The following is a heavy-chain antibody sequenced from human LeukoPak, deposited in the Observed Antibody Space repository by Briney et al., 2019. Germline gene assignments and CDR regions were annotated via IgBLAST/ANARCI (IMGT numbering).Heavy chain of an antibody. Sequence: SETLSLTCTVSGASISSRSYYWGWIRQSPGKGLEWIGSIYYSENTNYNPSLKSRVTISVDTSKNQFSLKLSSVTAADTAVYYCASGFMQLVLDYWGQGTLVTVSS. V-gene: IGHV4-39*07. CDR1: GASISSRSYY. CDR2: IYYSENT. D-gene: IGHD6-13*01. CDR3: ASGFMQLVLDY. J-gene: IGHJ4*02.